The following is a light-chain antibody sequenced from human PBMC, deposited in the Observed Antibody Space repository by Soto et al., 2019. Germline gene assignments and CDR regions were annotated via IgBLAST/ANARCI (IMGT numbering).Light chain of an antibody. J-gene: IGLJ2*01. Sequence: SYELTQPPSVAVAPGETARISCGGNNIGSKSLFWYQQKAGQAPPLVIYYDTNRPSGIPERFSGSNSGNTATLTISGVEVGDEADYYCQVWDLSSGHREVFGGGTKLTVL. V-gene: IGLV3-21*04. CDR1: NIGSKS. CDR2: YDT. CDR3: QVWDLSSGHREV.